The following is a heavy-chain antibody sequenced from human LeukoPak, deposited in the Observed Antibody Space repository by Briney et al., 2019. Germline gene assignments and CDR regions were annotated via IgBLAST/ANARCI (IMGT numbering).Heavy chain of an antibody. D-gene: IGHD6-19*01. CDR3: ARDVQMLRQWVVWISFDY. Sequence: PGGSLRLSCAASVFTFYNYHVNWVRQAPGKGLEWVSSISSSSHIYYAESVKGRFTISRDNAKNSLYLQMNSLRAEDTAVYYCARDVQMLRQWVVWISFDYWGQGTLVTVSS. CDR1: VFTFYNYH. J-gene: IGHJ4*02. V-gene: IGHV3-69-1*01. CDR2: ISSSSHI.